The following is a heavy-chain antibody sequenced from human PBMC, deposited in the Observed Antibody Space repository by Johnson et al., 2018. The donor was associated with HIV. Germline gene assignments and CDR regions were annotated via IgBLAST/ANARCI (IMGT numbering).Heavy chain of an antibody. CDR3: AIVPGSRAGDAFDV. Sequence: QMQLVESGGGVVQPGRSLRLSCEVSGFNFRDYGMHWVRQAPGKGLEWLAVISHDGNKIFYADSVKGRFTISRDNSKNTLYLHMKSLRVEDTALYYCAIVPGSRAGDAFDVWGTGTMVTVSS. V-gene: IGHV3-30*03. CDR2: ISHDGNKI. CDR1: GFNFRDYG. J-gene: IGHJ3*01. D-gene: IGHD2-2*01.